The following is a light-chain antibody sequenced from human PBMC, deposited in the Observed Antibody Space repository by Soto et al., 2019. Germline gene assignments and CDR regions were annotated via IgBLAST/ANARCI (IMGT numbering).Light chain of an antibody. CDR1: QSVRNSY. J-gene: IGKJ2*01. V-gene: IGKV3-20*01. CDR3: QQSGSSPYT. CDR2: GAS. Sequence: EILLTQSPGTLSLSPGERATLSCRASQSVRNSYLAWYQQKPGQAPRLLIYGASGRATGIPDSFSGSGSGTDFTLTISILEPEDFAVYYCQQSGSSPYTFGQGTKLEI.